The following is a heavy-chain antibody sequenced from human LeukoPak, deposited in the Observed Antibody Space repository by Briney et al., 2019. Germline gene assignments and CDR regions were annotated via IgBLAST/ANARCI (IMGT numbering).Heavy chain of an antibody. CDR1: GYTFTGYY. Sequence: ASVKVSCKASGYTFTGYYMHWVRQAPGQGLEWMGWINPNSGGTNYAQKFQGRVTMTRDTSISTAYMELSRLRSDDTAVYYCARNYHCGGDCYPTYYYYYYMDVWGKGTTVTVSS. CDR2: INPNSGGT. CDR3: ARNYHCGGDCYPTYYYYYYMDV. V-gene: IGHV1-2*02. D-gene: IGHD2-21*02. J-gene: IGHJ6*03.